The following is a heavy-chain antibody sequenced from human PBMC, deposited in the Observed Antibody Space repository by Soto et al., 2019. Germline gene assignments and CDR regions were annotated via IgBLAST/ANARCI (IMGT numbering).Heavy chain of an antibody. CDR1: GDSISSVIW. Sequence: QVQLQESGPGLVKPSGTLSLTCAVSGDSISSVIWWSWVRQPPGKGLEWIGEISHTGSTNYNPSLKRRVTISEDKSKNQFSRKLSAVTAADTAVYYCARDRGSSSLTGAFDIWGQGTMVTVSS. D-gene: IGHD6-13*01. J-gene: IGHJ3*02. CDR3: ARDRGSSSLTGAFDI. V-gene: IGHV4-4*02. CDR2: ISHTGST.